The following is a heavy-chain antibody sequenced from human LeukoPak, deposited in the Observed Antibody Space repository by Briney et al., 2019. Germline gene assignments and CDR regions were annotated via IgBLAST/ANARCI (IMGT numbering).Heavy chain of an antibody. V-gene: IGHV3-64*02. J-gene: IGHJ4*02. D-gene: IGHD6-6*01. CDR3: AKDLRIAARCFDY. Sequence: GGSLRLSCAASEFTFSTYAMHWVRQAPGKGLEYVSAISGRGDTTYYVDSVKGRFTISRDNSKNTMYLQMNSLRAEDTAVYYCAKDLRIAARCFDYWGQGTLVTVSS. CDR2: ISGRGDTT. CDR1: EFTFSTYA.